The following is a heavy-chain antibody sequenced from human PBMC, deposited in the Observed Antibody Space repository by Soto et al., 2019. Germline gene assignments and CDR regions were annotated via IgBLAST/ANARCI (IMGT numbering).Heavy chain of an antibody. CDR3: ARDRARSMAVDGSAYYNYGRDA. Sequence: PSETLSLTCTVSGGSISSGGYYWSWIRQHPGKGLEWIGYIYYSGSTYYNPSLKSRVTISVDTSKNQFSLKLSSVTAADTAVYYCARDRARSMAVDGSAYYNYGRDAGAKG. J-gene: IGHJ6*02. CDR2: IYYSGST. D-gene: IGHD6-6*01. CDR1: GGSISSGGYY. V-gene: IGHV4-31*03.